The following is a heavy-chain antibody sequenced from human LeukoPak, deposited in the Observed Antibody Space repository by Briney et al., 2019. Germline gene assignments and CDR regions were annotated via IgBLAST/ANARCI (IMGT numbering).Heavy chain of an antibody. CDR2: IKSDGTNT. Sequence: GGSLRLSCAASGFTLSNYWTHWVRQAPGKGLVWVSRIKSDGTNTNYADSVRGRFTISRDNAKSTVYLQMNSLRAEDTAVYYCARTLQYRSYYYGMDVWGQGTTVTVSS. D-gene: IGHD4-11*01. CDR3: ARTLQYRSYYYGMDV. J-gene: IGHJ6*02. CDR1: GFTLSNYW. V-gene: IGHV3-74*01.